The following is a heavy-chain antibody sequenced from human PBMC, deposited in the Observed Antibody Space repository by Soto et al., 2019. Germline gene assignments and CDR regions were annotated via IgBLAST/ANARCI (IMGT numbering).Heavy chain of an antibody. CDR3: VLSIAARPHYYYGMDV. D-gene: IGHD6-6*01. J-gene: IGHJ6*02. Sequence: ESGGGLVKPGGSLRLSCAASGFTFSSYSMNWVRQAPGKGLEWVSSISSSSSYIYYADSVKGRFTISRDNAKNSLYLQMNSLRAEDTAVYYCVLSIAARPHYYYGMDVWGQGTTVTVSS. CDR2: ISSSSSYI. CDR1: GFTFSSYS. V-gene: IGHV3-21*01.